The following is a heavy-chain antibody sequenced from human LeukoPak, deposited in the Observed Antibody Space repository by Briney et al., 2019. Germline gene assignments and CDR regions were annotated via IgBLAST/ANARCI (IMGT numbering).Heavy chain of an antibody. J-gene: IGHJ4*02. V-gene: IGHV3-48*01. CDR1: GFTFSRSS. D-gene: IGHD3-16*01. Sequence: GGSLRLSCVASGFTFSRSSLNRVRQAPGKGLEWLSYISSNGGTIYYADSVKGRFTISRDNVNNSLHLEMNSLRAEDTAVYYCARLIITSDDAYWGQGTLVTVSS. CDR2: ISSNGGTI. CDR3: ARLIITSDDAY.